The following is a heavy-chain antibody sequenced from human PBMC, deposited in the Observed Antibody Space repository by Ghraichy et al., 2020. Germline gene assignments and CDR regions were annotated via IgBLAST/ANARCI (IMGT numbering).Heavy chain of an antibody. CDR1: GYIVTSYV. CDR3: ARGPDVFWSGYWNY. J-gene: IGHJ4*02. D-gene: IGHD3-3*01. V-gene: IGHV1-18*01. Sequence: ASVKVSCKASGYIVTSYVISWVRQAPGQGLEWMGWISAYNGNTNYAQKLQGRVTMTTDTSTSTAYMELRSLRSDDTAVYYCARGPDVFWSGYWNYWGQGTLVTVSS. CDR2: ISAYNGNT.